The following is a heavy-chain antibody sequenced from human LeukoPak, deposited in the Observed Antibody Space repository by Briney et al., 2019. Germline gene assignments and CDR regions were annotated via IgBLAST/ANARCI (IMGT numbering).Heavy chain of an antibody. V-gene: IGHV3-53*01. Sequence: GGSLRLSCAASGFTVSSNYMSWVRQPPGKGLEWVSVIYSGGSTYYADSVKGRFTISRDNSKNPLYLQMNSLRAEDTAVYYCERDPLTGRLVLDFGGQGTLVTVSS. D-gene: IGHD7-27*01. CDR3: ERDPLTGRLVLDF. CDR1: GFTVSSNY. CDR2: IYSGGST. J-gene: IGHJ4*02.